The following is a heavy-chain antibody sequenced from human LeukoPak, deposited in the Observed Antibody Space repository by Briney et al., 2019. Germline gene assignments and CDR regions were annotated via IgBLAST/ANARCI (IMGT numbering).Heavy chain of an antibody. CDR1: GGSMSSGNYF. CDR2: IYFSGST. D-gene: IGHD3-10*01. J-gene: IGHJ6*03. V-gene: IGHV4-61*02. CDR3: AREMVRGVRVIYYYYYYYMDV. Sequence: SETLSLTCTVSGGSMSSGNYFWTWIRQPAGKGLEWIGRIYFSGSTNYNPSLKSRVTMSVDTSKKQFSLKLSSVTAADTAVYYCAREMVRGVRVIYYYYYYYMDVWGKGTTVTISS.